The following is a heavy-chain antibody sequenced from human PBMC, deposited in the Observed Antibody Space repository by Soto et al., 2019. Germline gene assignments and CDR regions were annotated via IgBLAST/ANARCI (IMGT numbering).Heavy chain of an antibody. CDR3: ARVGGFGATTIDY. D-gene: IGHD3-10*01. Sequence: SETLSLTCTVSGVSLSRGEYYWIWIRQPPGKGLEWIGYIYYSGSTYYNPSLKSRVTISVDTSKNQFSLKLSSVTAADTAVYYCARVGGFGATTIDYWGPGTLVTVSS. CDR2: IYYSGST. V-gene: IGHV4-30-4*01. J-gene: IGHJ4*02. CDR1: GVSLSRGEYY.